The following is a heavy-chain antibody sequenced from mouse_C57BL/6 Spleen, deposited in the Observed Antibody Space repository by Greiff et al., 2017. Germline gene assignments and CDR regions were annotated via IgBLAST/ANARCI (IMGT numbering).Heavy chain of an antibody. CDR3: ARRDYATPLDV. V-gene: IGHV1-26*01. J-gene: IGHJ1*03. CDR2: INPNNGGT. CDR1: GYTFTDYY. Sequence: VQLQQSGPELVKPGASVKISCKASGYTFTDYYMNWVKQSNGKSLEWIGDINPNNGGTSYNQKFKGKDTLTVDKSSSTAYMELRSLTSEDSAVYYCARRDYATPLDVWGTGTTVTVSS. D-gene: IGHD2-4*01.